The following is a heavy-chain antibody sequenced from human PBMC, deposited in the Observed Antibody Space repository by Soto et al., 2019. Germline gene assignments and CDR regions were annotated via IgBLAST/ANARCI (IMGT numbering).Heavy chain of an antibody. CDR1: GFSLITSGVG. J-gene: IGHJ4*02. CDR3: AHTMAPRIFDS. CDR2: IYWDDDK. V-gene: IGHV2-5*02. Sequence: QITLKEAGPTLVKPTQTLTLTCSFSGFSLITSGVGVGWIRQPPGKALEWLALIYWDDDKGYSTSLKSRLTXTXXTSKNQLARTMTNMDPVDTATYYCAHTMAPRIFDSWGQGTLVTVSS.